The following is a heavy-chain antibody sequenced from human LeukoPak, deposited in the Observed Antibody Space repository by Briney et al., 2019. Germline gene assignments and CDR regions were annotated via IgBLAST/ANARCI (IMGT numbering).Heavy chain of an antibody. Sequence: GGSLRLSCTASGFSFSSYAMNWVRQAPGKGLEWVANIKQDGSEKYYVDSVKGRFTISRDNAKNSLYLQMNSLRAEDTAVYYCASLVRGVITAFDYWGQGTMVTVSS. D-gene: IGHD3-10*01. CDR2: IKQDGSEK. V-gene: IGHV3-7*01. CDR3: ASLVRGVITAFDY. CDR1: GFSFSSYA. J-gene: IGHJ3*01.